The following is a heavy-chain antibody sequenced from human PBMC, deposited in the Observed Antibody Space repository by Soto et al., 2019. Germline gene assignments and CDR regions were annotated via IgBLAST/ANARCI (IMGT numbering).Heavy chain of an antibody. CDR1: GYTFNGYY. V-gene: IGHV1-2*02. J-gene: IGHJ6*02. D-gene: IGHD2-15*01. CDR2: INPNSGGT. Sequence: ASVKVSCKASGYTFNGYYMHWVRQAPGQGLEWMGWINPNSGGTNYAQKFQGRVTMTRDTSISTAYMELSRLRSDDTAVYYCATGLVAAGYYYYYYGMDVWGQGTTVNVSS. CDR3: ATGLVAAGYYYYYYGMDV.